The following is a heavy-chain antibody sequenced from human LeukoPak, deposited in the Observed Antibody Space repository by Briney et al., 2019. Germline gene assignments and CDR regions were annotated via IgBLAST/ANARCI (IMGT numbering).Heavy chain of an antibody. J-gene: IGHJ4*02. D-gene: IGHD3-16*01. CDR3: AKDNSLRLTQRGYFDY. Sequence: GGSLRLSCAASRFTFSNYAMSWVRQAQGKGLEWVSGISGSGSSTYYADSVKGRFTISRDNSKNTLYLQMNSLRAEDTAVYYCAKDNSLRLTQRGYFDYWGQGTLVTVSS. V-gene: IGHV3-23*01. CDR2: ISGSGSST. CDR1: RFTFSNYA.